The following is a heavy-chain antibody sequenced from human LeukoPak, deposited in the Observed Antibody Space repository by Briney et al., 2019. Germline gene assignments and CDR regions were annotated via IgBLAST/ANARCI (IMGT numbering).Heavy chain of an antibody. CDR3: ARGGDDYGDYPSGYDY. CDR2: IYYSGST. V-gene: IGHV4-39*07. D-gene: IGHD4-17*01. J-gene: IGHJ4*02. Sequence: PSETLSLTCTVSGGSISSSSYYWGWIRQPPGKGLEWIGSIYYSGSTYYNPSLKSRVTISVDTSKNQFSLKLSSVTAADTAVYYCARGGDDYGDYPSGYDYWGRGTLVTVSS. CDR1: GGSISSSSYY.